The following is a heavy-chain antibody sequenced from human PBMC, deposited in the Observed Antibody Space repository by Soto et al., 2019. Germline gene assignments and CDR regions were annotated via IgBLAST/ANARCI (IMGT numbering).Heavy chain of an antibody. CDR3: AHSGLGGYSGYDWEDWFDP. CDR1: GFSLSTSGVG. CDR2: IYWNDDK. Sequence: QITLKESGPTLVKPTQTLTLTCTFSGFSLSTSGVGVGWIRQPPGKALEWLALIYWNDDKRYSPSLKSRLTITNDTSKNQVVLTMTNTDPVDTATYYCAHSGLGGYSGYDWEDWFDPWGQGTLVTVSS. V-gene: IGHV2-5*01. D-gene: IGHD5-12*01. J-gene: IGHJ5*02.